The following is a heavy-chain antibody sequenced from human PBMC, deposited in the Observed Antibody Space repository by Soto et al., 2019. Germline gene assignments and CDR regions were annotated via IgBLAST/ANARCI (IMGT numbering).Heavy chain of an antibody. D-gene: IGHD6-13*01. J-gene: IGHJ5*02. Sequence: QVQLVQSGAEVKKPGSSVKVSCKASGGTFSSYAISWVRQAPGQGLEWMGGIIPIFGTANYAQKFQGRVTIXXDXSXXTAYMELSSLRSEDTAVYYCAGEEQLVTMDNWFDPWGQGTLVTVSS. CDR3: AGEEQLVTMDNWFDP. CDR1: GGTFSSYA. V-gene: IGHV1-69*12. CDR2: IIPIFGTA.